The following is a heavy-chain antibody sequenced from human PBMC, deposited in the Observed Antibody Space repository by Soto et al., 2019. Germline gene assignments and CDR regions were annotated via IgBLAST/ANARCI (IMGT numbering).Heavy chain of an antibody. J-gene: IGHJ5*02. D-gene: IGHD2-2*02. Sequence: SETLSLTCTVSGGSISSSSYYWGWIRQPPGKGLEWIGSIYYSGSTYYNPSLKSRVTISVDTSKNQFSLKLSSVTAADTAVYYCARGRIPAAISYNWFDPWGQGTLVTVSS. V-gene: IGHV4-39*01. CDR2: IYYSGST. CDR3: ARGRIPAAISYNWFDP. CDR1: GGSISSSSYY.